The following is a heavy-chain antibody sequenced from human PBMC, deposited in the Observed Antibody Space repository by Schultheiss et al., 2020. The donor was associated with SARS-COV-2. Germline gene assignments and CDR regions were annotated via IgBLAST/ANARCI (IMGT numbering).Heavy chain of an antibody. J-gene: IGHJ6*02. CDR2: ISGSGGST. V-gene: IGHV3-23*01. CDR1: GFTFSSYA. Sequence: GGALRLSCAASGFTFSSYAMSWVRQAPGKGLEWVSAISGSGGSTYYADSVKGRFTISRDNAKNTLYLQMNSLRAEDTAVYYCARDNDSSGYYYVGGYYYGMDVWGQGTTVTVSS. CDR3: ARDNDSSGYYYVGGYYYGMDV. D-gene: IGHD3-22*01.